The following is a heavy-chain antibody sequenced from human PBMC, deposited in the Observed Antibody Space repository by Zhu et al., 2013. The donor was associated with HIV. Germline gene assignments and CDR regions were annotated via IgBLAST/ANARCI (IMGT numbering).Heavy chain of an antibody. Sequence: QVQLVQSGDEMKMPGASVKVSCKASGYTFTGYYLHWVRQAPGRGFEWVGWINPNSGGTKSAQKFQGRLTMARDTSISTVYMELRRLRSGDTAVYYCVRNRGWELGDYWGQGTLITVSS. CDR3: VRNRGWELGDY. D-gene: IGHD7-27*01. CDR2: INPNSGGT. CDR1: GYTFTGYY. V-gene: IGHV1-2*02. J-gene: IGHJ4*02.